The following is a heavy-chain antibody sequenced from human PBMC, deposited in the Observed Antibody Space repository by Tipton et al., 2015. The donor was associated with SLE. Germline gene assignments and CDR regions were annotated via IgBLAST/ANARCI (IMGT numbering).Heavy chain of an antibody. Sequence: QLVQSGAEVKEPGASVKVSCKASGYTFTSYWMHWVRQAPGQGLEWMGIINPNDGRSTYAQKFQGRVTVTRDTSTSTIYMEMSRLRSDDTAMYYCARGRWLQYDAFDIWGQGTMVTVSS. CDR1: GYTFTSYW. D-gene: IGHD5-24*01. J-gene: IGHJ3*02. V-gene: IGHV1-46*01. CDR2: INPNDGRS. CDR3: ARGRWLQYDAFDI.